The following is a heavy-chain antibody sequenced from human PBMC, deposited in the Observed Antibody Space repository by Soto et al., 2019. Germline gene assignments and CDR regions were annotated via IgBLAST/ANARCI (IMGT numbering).Heavy chain of an antibody. V-gene: IGHV4-39*01. J-gene: IGHJ4*01. CDR1: GVSIIDTSYY. CDR2: IYFNGNT. CDR3: ARQGSY. Sequence: SETLSLTCSVSGVSIIDTSYYWGWIRQPPGKGLEWIGTIYFNGNTFYNPSLKSRLTISVDTSKNQISLRLISVTAADTAVYYCARQGSYWGHGTLVTVSS.